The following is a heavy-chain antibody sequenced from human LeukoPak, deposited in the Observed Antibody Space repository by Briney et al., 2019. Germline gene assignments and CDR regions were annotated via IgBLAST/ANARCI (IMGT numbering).Heavy chain of an antibody. J-gene: IGHJ4*02. Sequence: GGSLRLSCAASGFTSSTYTMNWVRQAPGKGLEWVSSITSRSYIYYADSLKGRFTISRDNAKNSLYLQMNSLRAEDTAVYYCARDYGDYSYYWGQGTLVTVSS. V-gene: IGHV3-21*01. CDR1: GFTSSTYT. CDR2: ITSRSYI. D-gene: IGHD4-17*01. CDR3: ARDYGDYSYY.